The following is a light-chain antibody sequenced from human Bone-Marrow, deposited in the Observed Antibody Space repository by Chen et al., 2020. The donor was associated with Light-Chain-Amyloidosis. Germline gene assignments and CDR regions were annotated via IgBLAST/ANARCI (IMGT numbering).Light chain of an antibody. Sequence: DIQITQSPSSLAASIGDRVTITCRASQSIASYLNWYQQRPGKAPKLLIYAASNLQSGVPSRFSGSGSGTDFTLTISGLQPEDSATYYCQQSYRTLWTFGQGTKVEIK. V-gene: IGKV1-39*01. CDR1: QSIASY. CDR3: QQSYRTLWT. J-gene: IGKJ1*01. CDR2: AAS.